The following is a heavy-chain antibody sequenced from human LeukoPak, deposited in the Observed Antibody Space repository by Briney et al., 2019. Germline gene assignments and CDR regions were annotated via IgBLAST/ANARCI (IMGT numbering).Heavy chain of an antibody. CDR3: ARVSLYCTSTSCYMTHTTYFDY. Sequence: ASVKVSCKASGYTFTSYYMHWVRQAPGQGLEWMGWISAYNYNTNYAQKLQGRVTMTTDTSTSTAYMGVRSLRSDDTAVYYCARVSLYCTSTSCYMTHTTYFDYWGQGTLVTVSS. CDR1: GYTFTSYY. J-gene: IGHJ4*02. CDR2: ISAYNYNT. D-gene: IGHD2-2*02. V-gene: IGHV1-18*04.